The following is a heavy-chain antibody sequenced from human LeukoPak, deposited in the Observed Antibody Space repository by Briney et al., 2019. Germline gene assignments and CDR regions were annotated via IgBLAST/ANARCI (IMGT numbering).Heavy chain of an antibody. CDR2: IYHSGST. CDR1: GGSISSSNW. V-gene: IGHV4-4*02. CDR3: ARASTVTTWSLGY. D-gene: IGHD4-17*01. Sequence: SGTLSLTCAVSGGSISSSNWWSWVRQPPGKGLEWIGEIYHSGSTSYNPSLKSRVTISVDKSKNQFSLKLSSVTAADTAVYYCARASTVTTWSLGYWGQGILVTVSS. J-gene: IGHJ4*02.